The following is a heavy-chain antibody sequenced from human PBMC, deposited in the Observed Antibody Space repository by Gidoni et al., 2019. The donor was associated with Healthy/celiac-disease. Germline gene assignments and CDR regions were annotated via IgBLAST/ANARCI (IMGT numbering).Heavy chain of an antibody. V-gene: IGHV3-23*01. CDR1: GFTCSSYA. Sequence: VQLLESGGGLVQPGGSLRLSCAASGFTCSSYAMSWVRQSPGKGLKWVSASSGSGGSTYYADSVKGRFTISRYNSKNTLYLQMNSLRAEDTAVYYCANGGPGDYFDYWGQGTLVTVSS. CDR2: SSGSGGST. J-gene: IGHJ4*02. D-gene: IGHD3-16*01. CDR3: ANGGPGDYFDY.